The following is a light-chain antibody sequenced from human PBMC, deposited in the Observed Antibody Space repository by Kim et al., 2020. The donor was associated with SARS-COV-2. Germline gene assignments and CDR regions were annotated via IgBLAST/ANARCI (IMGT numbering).Light chain of an antibody. CDR1: QGISNY. V-gene: IGKV1-27*01. J-gene: IGKJ5*01. Sequence: ESVGDRVTVTCRASQGISNYLAWYQQKPGKVPKLLIYAASTLQSGVPSRFSGSGSGTDFTLTISSLQPEDVATYYCQKYNSALFTFGQGTRLEIK. CDR2: AAS. CDR3: QKYNSALFT.